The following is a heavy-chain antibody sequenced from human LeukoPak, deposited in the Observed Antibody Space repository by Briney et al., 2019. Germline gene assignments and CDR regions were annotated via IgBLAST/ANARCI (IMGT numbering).Heavy chain of an antibody. CDR3: ARGRGPGHTIDY. CDR1: GGSFSGYY. J-gene: IGHJ4*02. Sequence: SETLSLTCAVYGGSFSGYYWTWIRQPPGKGLEWIGEINHSGSTNYNPSLKSRVTISVDTSKNQFSLKLSSVTAADTAVYYCARGRGPGHTIDYWGQGTLVTVSS. V-gene: IGHV4-34*01. D-gene: IGHD3-10*01. CDR2: INHSGST.